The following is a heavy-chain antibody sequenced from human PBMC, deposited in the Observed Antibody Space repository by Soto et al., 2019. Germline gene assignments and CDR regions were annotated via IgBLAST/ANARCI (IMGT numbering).Heavy chain of an antibody. CDR3: TTLSTELRHYNHYYMDV. V-gene: IGHV3-15*01. Sequence: EVQLVESGGGLVKPGGSLRLSCAVSGFTFTSAWMSWVRQAPGKGLEWVGRIKSKSGGGTTDYAAPVKGRFTVSRDDSKNTLFLQMNSLRTEDTAVYYCTTLSTELRHYNHYYMDVWGKGTTVTVSS. CDR2: IKSKSGGGTT. CDR1: GFTFTSAW. J-gene: IGHJ6*03. D-gene: IGHD3-16*02.